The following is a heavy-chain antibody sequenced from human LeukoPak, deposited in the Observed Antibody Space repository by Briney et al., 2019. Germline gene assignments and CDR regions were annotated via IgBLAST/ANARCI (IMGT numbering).Heavy chain of an antibody. V-gene: IGHV3-30-3*01. Sequence: GGSLRLSCAASGFTFSSYAMSWVRQAPGKGLEWVAVISYDGRNTFYTDSVKGRFTISRDNSKNTLYLQMNSLGPEDTAVYYCARDSGGGTGWYFDLWGRGTLVTASS. D-gene: IGHD3-10*01. CDR1: GFTFSSYA. CDR2: ISYDGRNT. J-gene: IGHJ2*01. CDR3: ARDSGGGTGWYFDL.